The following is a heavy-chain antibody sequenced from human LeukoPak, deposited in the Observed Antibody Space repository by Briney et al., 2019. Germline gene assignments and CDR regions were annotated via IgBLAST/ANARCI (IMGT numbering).Heavy chain of an antibody. Sequence: KPSETLSLTCTVSGGSISSSSYYWGWIRQPPGKGLEWIGSIYYSGSTYYNPSLKSRVTISVDTSKNQFSLKLSSVTAADTAVYYCARGPSGGYDRSHLDYWGQGTLVTISS. CDR1: GGSISSSSYY. J-gene: IGHJ4*02. CDR2: IYYSGST. V-gene: IGHV4-39*01. D-gene: IGHD5-12*01. CDR3: ARGPSGGYDRSHLDY.